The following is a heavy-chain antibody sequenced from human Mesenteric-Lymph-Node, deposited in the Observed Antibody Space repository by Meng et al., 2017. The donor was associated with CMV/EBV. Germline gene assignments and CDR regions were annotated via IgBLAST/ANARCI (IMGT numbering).Heavy chain of an antibody. CDR1: GGSISSYY. CDR3: AGNLSSGWYLDAFDI. V-gene: IGHV4-59*01. Sequence: SETLCLTCTVSGGSISSYYWSWIRQPPGKGLEWIGYIYYSGSTNYNPSLKSRVTISVDTSKNQFSLKLSSVTAADTAVYCCAGNLSSGWYLDAFDIWGQGTMVTVSS. D-gene: IGHD6-19*01. J-gene: IGHJ3*02. CDR2: IYYSGST.